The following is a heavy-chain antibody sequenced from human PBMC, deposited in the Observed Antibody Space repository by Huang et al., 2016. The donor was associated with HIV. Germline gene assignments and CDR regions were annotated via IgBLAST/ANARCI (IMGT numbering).Heavy chain of an antibody. J-gene: IGHJ5*02. Sequence: QVKLVQSRAKVKKPGASVNVSCKASGYTFKRYGITWVRQAPGQGLEWMGWISPYNGNTKSAQKLQGRLIMPTDTSTNTAYMWLRRLTSDDTAMYFCARVEMSTIDNWFDPWGQGTLVIVSS. D-gene: IGHD2-15*01. V-gene: IGHV1-18*01. CDR1: GYTFKRYG. CDR2: ISPYNGNT. CDR3: ARVEMSTIDNWFDP.